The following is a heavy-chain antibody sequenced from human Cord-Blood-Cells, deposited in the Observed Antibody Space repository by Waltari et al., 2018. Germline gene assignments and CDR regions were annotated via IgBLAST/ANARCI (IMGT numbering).Heavy chain of an antibody. D-gene: IGHD7-27*01. CDR1: GGSIRSSSNY. J-gene: IGHJ3*02. Sequence: QLQLQESGPGLVKPSETLSLTCTVSGGSIRSSSNYWGWSRQPPGKGLEWIGSIYYSGSTYYNPSLKSRVTISVDTSKNQFSLKLSSVTAVDTAVYYCAGRNWGWSAFDIWGQGTMVTVSS. CDR2: IYYSGST. V-gene: IGHV4-39*07. CDR3: AGRNWGWSAFDI.